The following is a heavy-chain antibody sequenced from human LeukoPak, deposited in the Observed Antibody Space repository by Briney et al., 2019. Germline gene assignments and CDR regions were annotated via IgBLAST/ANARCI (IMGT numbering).Heavy chain of an antibody. J-gene: IGHJ4*02. D-gene: IGHD6-13*01. Sequence: QPGGSLRLFCAASGFTFRSHWMSWVRQAPGKGLEWVANINQDGSETHYVDSVKGRFTISRDNAWNSLYLQMNSLRAEDTAKYYCARDHVAPGIYFDYWGQGTLVTVSS. CDR1: GFTFRSHW. CDR3: ARDHVAPGIYFDY. V-gene: IGHV3-7*01. CDR2: INQDGSET.